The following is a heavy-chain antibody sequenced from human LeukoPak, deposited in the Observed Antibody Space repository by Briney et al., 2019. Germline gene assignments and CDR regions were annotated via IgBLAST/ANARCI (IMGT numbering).Heavy chain of an antibody. Sequence: SETLSLTCSVSGVSICCFHWMWQPQPPGEGLEGIGNTYYSGSTNYNPSLKSRVTISVDTSKNQFSLKLSSVTAADAAVYYCARDYYDSSGYYVNDYWGQGTLVTVSS. V-gene: IGHV4-59*01. CDR2: TYYSGST. D-gene: IGHD3-22*01. CDR3: ARDYYDSSGYYVNDY. CDR1: GVSICCFH. J-gene: IGHJ4*02.